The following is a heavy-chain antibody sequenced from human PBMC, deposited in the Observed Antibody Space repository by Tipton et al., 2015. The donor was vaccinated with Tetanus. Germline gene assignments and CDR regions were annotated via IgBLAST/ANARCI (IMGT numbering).Heavy chain of an antibody. D-gene: IGHD5-12*01. J-gene: IGHJ5*02. CDR1: GGSISTYY. CDR3: ARYSIVATSNNWFDP. V-gene: IGHV4-30-4*01. Sequence: TLSLTCTVSGGSISTYYWSWIRQPPGKGLEWIGYMYHSGQAYYNSSLKSRVVILVDTSKNQFSLKLSSVTAADTAVYYCARYSIVATSNNWFDPWGQGTLVTVSS. CDR2: MYHSGQA.